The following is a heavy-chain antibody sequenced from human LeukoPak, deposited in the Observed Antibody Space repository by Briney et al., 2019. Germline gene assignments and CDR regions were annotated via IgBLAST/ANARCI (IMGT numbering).Heavy chain of an antibody. D-gene: IGHD6-13*01. CDR2: ISSSSSYI. J-gene: IGHJ4*02. Sequence: AGGSLRLSCAASGFTFSSYSMNWVRQAPGKGLEWVSSISSSSSYIYYADSVKGRYTISRDNAKNSLYLQMNSLRAEDTAVYYCARIAAAGPVDYWGQGTLVTVSS. CDR3: ARIAAAGPVDY. V-gene: IGHV3-21*01. CDR1: GFTFSSYS.